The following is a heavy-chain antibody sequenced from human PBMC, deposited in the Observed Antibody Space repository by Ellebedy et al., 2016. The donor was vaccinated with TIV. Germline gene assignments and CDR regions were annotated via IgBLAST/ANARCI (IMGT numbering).Heavy chain of an antibody. Sequence: GESLKISXAASGFTFSTYWMHWIRQAPGKGLVWVSRINEDGSATNYADSVKGRFTISRDNAKNSLYLQMNSLRVEDTAIYYCARISSCAGGTCYPDYWGQGTLVTVSS. CDR1: GFTFSTYW. CDR2: INEDGSAT. D-gene: IGHD2-15*01. CDR3: ARISSCAGGTCYPDY. V-gene: IGHV3-74*01. J-gene: IGHJ4*01.